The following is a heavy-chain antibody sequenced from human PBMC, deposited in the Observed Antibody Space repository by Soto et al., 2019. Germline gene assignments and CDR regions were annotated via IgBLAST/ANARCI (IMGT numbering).Heavy chain of an antibody. D-gene: IGHD2-15*01. J-gene: IGHJ4*02. CDR3: TRQGGYCGGGSCYAFNDY. CDR1: GFTFSASA. CDR2: VRSKANNYAT. Sequence: EVQLVESGGGLVQPGGSLKLSCAASGFTFSASAMHWVRQASGKGLEWVGRVRSKANNYATAYGASVEGRFTISRDDSKNTAYLQMKSLKTADTVVYFCTRQGGYCGGGSCYAFNDYWGQGTLVTVSS. V-gene: IGHV3-73*01.